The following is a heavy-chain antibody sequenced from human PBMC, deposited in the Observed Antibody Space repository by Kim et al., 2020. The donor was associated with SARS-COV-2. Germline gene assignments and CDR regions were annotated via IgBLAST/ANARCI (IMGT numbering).Heavy chain of an antibody. CDR2: SGVT. CDR3: ATQIYGIDY. V-gene: IGHV1-2*02. Sequence: SGVTNYEEKFQGRVTMTRDTSISTAYLEVSGLRSDDTALYYCATQIYGIDYWGQGTLVTVSS. J-gene: IGHJ4*02. D-gene: IGHD4-17*01.